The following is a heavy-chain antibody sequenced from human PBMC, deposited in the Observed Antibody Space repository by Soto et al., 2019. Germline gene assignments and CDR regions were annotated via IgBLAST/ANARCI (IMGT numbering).Heavy chain of an antibody. Sequence: EVQLLESGGGSVQPGGSLRLSCAASGFIFSSYSMYWVRQAPGKGPEGVAGISAFSDSILYADSVEGRFTLSRDNATLTPYLQLNRLRADDTAVYFCAKKRSSGGDNWYFASWGQGTLVTVSS. CDR1: GFIFSSYS. D-gene: IGHD2-21*02. J-gene: IGHJ4*02. V-gene: IGHV3-23*01. CDR2: ISAFSDSI. CDR3: AKKRSSGGDNWYFAS.